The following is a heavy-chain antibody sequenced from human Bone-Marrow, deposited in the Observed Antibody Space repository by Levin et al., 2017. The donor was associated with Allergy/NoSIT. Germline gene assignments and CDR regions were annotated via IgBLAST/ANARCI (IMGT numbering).Heavy chain of an antibody. D-gene: IGHD1-26*01. Sequence: ASVKVSCKASGYTFTGYYMHWVRQAPGQGLEWMGWINPNSGGTNYAQKFQGRVTITRDTSMSTAYMELSRLRSDDTAEYYCGGVGWELPRGVFDYWGQGTLVTVSS. V-gene: IGHV1-2*02. CDR2: INPNSGGT. CDR1: GYTFTGYY. J-gene: IGHJ4*02. CDR3: GGVGWELPRGVFDY.